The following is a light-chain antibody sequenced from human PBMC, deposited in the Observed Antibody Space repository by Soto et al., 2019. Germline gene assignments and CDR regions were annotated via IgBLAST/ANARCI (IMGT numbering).Light chain of an antibody. CDR3: QQYNQWPIT. J-gene: IGKJ5*01. V-gene: IGKV3-15*01. CDR2: GAF. Sequence: DIVMTQSPATLSVSPGERATLSFIASQSVYNNYLAWYQHKPGQAPRLLIHGAFTRATGIPARFSGSGSGTEFTLTISSLQSEDFAVFYCQQYNQWPITFGQGTRLEIK. CDR1: QSVYNN.